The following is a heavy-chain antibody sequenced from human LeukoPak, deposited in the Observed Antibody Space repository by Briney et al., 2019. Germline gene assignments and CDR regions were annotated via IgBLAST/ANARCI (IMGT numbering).Heavy chain of an antibody. CDR3: ASIAARLRAFDI. J-gene: IGHJ3*02. CDR2: INHSGST. V-gene: IGHV4-34*01. Sequence: SETLSLTCAVYGGSFSGYYWSWIRQPPGKGLEWIWEINHSGSTNYNPSLKSRVTISVDTSKNQFSLKLSSVTAADTAVYYCASIAARLRAFDIWGQGTMVTVSS. D-gene: IGHD6-6*01. CDR1: GGSFSGYY.